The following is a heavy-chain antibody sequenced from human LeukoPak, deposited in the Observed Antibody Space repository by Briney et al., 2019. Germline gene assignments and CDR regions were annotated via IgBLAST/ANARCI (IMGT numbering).Heavy chain of an antibody. CDR2: INHSGST. Sequence: PSETLSLTCAVYGGSFSGYYWSWIRQPPGKGLEWIGEINHSGSTNYNPSLKSRVTISVDTSKNQFSLKLSSVTAADTAVYYCARLYNWNFDSWGQGTLVTVSS. J-gene: IGHJ5*01. CDR3: ARLYNWNFDS. CDR1: GGSFSGYY. D-gene: IGHD1-20*01. V-gene: IGHV4-34*01.